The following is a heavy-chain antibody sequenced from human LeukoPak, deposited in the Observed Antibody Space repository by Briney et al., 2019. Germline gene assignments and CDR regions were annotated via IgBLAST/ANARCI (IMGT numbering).Heavy chain of an antibody. V-gene: IGHV1-2*04. CDR3: ARDLGRVRGVPYYYGMDV. CDR1: GYIFTGYY. J-gene: IGHJ6*04. CDR2: INPNSGGT. D-gene: IGHD3-10*01. Sequence: ASVKVSCKASGYIFTGYYMHWVRQAPGQGLEWMGWINPNSGGTNYAQKFQGWVTMTRDTSISTAYMELSRLRSDDTAVYYCARDLGRVRGVPYYYGMDVWGKGTTVTVSS.